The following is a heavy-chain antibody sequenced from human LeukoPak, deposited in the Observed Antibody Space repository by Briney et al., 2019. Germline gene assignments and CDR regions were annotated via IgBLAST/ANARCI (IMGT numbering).Heavy chain of an antibody. J-gene: IGHJ4*02. CDR2: IYHSGST. D-gene: IGHD5-12*01. V-gene: IGHV4-4*02. Sequence: SGTLSLTCAVSGGSISSSNWWSWVRQPPGKGLEWIGEIYHSGSTNYNPSLKSRVTISVDKSKNQFSLKLSSVTAADTAVYYCARSGYSGYGAPDYWGQGTLVTVSS. CDR3: ARSGYSGYGAPDY. CDR1: GGSISSSNW.